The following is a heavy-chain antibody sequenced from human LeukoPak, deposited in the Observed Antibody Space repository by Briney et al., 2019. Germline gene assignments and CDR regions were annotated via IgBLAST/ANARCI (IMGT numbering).Heavy chain of an antibody. D-gene: IGHD5-24*01. CDR2: IYYSGST. CDR3: ARDDSGGGYNSL. Sequence: SETLSLTCTVSGGSISNYYWSWIRQPPGKGLEWIGYIYYSGSTNYNPSLKSRVTISVDTSKNQFSLKLSSVTAADTAVYYCARDDSGGGYNSLWGQGTLVTVSS. CDR1: GGSISNYY. J-gene: IGHJ4*02. V-gene: IGHV4-59*01.